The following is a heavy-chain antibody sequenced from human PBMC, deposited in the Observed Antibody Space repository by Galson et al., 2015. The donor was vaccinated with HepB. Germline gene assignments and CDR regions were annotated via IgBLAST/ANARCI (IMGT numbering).Heavy chain of an antibody. CDR1: GYTFTAFW. CDR3: ARDSTMNTYYDFWSGYYLFDY. Sequence: QSGAEVKKPGESLRISCKGSGYTFTAFWISWVRQIPGKGLEWMGRIDPSDSYTDYSPSFQGHVSMSVDKSTTTAYLQWSSLKASDTAMYYCARDSTMNTYYDFWSGYYLFDYWGQGTLVTVSS. J-gene: IGHJ4*02. V-gene: IGHV5-10-1*01. D-gene: IGHD3-3*01. CDR2: IDPSDSYT.